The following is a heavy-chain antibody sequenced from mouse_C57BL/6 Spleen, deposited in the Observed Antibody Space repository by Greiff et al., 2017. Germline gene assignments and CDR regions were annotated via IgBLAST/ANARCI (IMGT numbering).Heavy chain of an antibody. Sequence: EVQGVESGGDLVKPGGSLKLSCAASGFTFSSYGMSWVRQTPDKRLEWVATISSGGSYTYYPDSVKGRFTISRDNAKNTLYLQMSSLKSEDTAMYYCARSSNWEGAWFAYWGQGTLVTVSA. CDR1: GFTFSSYG. J-gene: IGHJ3*01. V-gene: IGHV5-6*01. D-gene: IGHD4-1*01. CDR3: ARSSNWEGAWFAY. CDR2: ISSGGSYT.